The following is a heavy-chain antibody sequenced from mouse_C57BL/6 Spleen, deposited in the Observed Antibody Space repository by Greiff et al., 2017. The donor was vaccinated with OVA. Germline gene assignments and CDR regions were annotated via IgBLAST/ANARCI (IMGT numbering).Heavy chain of an antibody. CDR3: TREGRYYAMDY. J-gene: IGHJ4*01. Sequence: EVKLMESGEGLVKPGGSLKLSCAASGFTFSSYAMSWVRQTPEKRLEWVAYISSGGDYIYYADTVKGRFTISRDNARNTLYLQMSSLKSEDTAMYYCTREGRYYAMDYWGQGTSVTVSS. CDR1: GFTFSSYA. V-gene: IGHV5-9-1*02. CDR2: ISSGGDYI.